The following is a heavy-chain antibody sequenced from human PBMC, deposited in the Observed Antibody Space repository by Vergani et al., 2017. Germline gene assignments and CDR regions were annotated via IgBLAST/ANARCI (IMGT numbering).Heavy chain of an antibody. CDR2: INHSGST. Sequence: QVQLQQWGAGLLKPSETLSLTCAVYGGSFSGYYWSWIRQPPGKGLEWIGEINHSGSTNYNPSLKSRVTISVDTSKNQFSLKLSSVTAADTAVYYCVRSYSSGAVADYWGQGTLVTVSS. CDR1: GGSFSGYY. V-gene: IGHV4-34*01. CDR3: VRSYSSGAVADY. J-gene: IGHJ4*02. D-gene: IGHD6-19*01.